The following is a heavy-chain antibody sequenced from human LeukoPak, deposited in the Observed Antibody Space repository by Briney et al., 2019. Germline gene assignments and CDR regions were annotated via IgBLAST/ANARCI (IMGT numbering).Heavy chain of an antibody. CDR2: IWYDGSNK. CDR3: ARGNYDSSGYLDY. J-gene: IGHJ4*02. D-gene: IGHD3-22*01. Sequence: PGRSLRLSCAASGFTFRYYGMHWVRQASGKGLEWVAVIWYDGSNKYYADSVKGRFTISRDNSKDTLYLQMNSLRDEDTAVYYCARGNYDSSGYLDYWGQGTLVTVSS. V-gene: IGHV3-33*08. CDR1: GFTFRYYG.